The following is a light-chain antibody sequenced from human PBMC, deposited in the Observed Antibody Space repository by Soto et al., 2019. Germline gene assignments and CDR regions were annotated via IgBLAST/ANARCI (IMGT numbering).Light chain of an antibody. CDR1: QSVSSN. J-gene: IGKJ1*01. Sequence: EIVMTQSPSTLSVAVGERATLSCRASQSVSSNLAWYQQKPGQAPRLLISGASTRATGITDRFSGSGSGTEFTLTINSLQSEDFAVYYCQQYNYWPGTFGQGTKVDIK. CDR2: GAS. V-gene: IGKV3-15*01. CDR3: QQYNYWPGT.